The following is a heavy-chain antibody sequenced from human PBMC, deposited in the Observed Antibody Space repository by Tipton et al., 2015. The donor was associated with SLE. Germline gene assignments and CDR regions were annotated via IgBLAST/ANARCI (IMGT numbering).Heavy chain of an antibody. J-gene: IGHJ4*02. CDR3: ARHGDSLMPPDY. D-gene: IGHD2-2*01. CDR1: GGSINSDDYH. CDR2: IYSSGST. Sequence: TLSLTCTVSGGSINSDDYHWSWIRQPAGAGLEWIGRIYSSGSTNYNPSLKSRVTISVDTSKNQFSLKLSSVTAADTAVYYCARHGDSLMPPDYWGQGTLVTVSS. V-gene: IGHV4-61*02.